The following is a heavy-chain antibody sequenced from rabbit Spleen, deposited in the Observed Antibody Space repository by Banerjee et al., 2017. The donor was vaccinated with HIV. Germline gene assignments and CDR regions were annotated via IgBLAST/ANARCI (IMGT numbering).Heavy chain of an antibody. CDR3: ARDAGSSFSSYGMDL. V-gene: IGHV1S40*01. CDR2: IAGSSSDFP. D-gene: IGHD8-1*01. J-gene: IGHJ6*01. CDR1: GFSFSNSDY. Sequence: QSLEESGGDLVKPGASLTLTCTASGFSFSNSDYMCWVRQAPGKGLEWISCIAGSSSDFPYAPTWAKGRFTISKTSSTTVTLHRTSLTAADTATYFCARDAGSSFSSYGMDLWGPGTLVNVS.